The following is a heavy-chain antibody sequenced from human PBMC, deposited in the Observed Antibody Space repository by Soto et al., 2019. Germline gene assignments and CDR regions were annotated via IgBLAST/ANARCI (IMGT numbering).Heavy chain of an antibody. J-gene: IGHJ2*01. CDR3: ARGGHSVWGRYRYKGAYWYFDL. Sequence: QVQLQESGPGLVKPSQTLSLTCTVSGGSISSGGYYWSWIRQHPGKGLEWIGYIYYSGSTYYDPTLKRRASIAADPTKNQVSLKLSSVTAAVTALYYGARGGHSVWGRYRYKGAYWYFDLWGRGTLVTVSS. D-gene: IGHD3-16*02. CDR2: IYYSGST. CDR1: GGSISSGGYY. V-gene: IGHV4-31*03.